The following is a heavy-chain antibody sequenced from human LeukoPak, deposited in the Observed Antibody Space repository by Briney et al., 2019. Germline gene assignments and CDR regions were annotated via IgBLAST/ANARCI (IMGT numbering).Heavy chain of an antibody. D-gene: IGHD5-12*01. CDR1: GFSFSTYA. CDR3: ARAIVGTENFDY. CDR2: VSHDTRTK. V-gene: IGHV3-30*10. J-gene: IGHJ4*02. Sequence: GGSLRLSCAASGFSFSTYAMHWVRQAPGKGLEWVAVVSHDTRTKYYTDSLKGRFTISRDNSKNTLYLQMNGLRTDDTAVCYCARAIVGTENFDYWGQGTLVTVSS.